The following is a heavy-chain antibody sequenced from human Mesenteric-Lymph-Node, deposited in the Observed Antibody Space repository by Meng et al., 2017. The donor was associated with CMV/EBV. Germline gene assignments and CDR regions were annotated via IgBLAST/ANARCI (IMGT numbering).Heavy chain of an antibody. D-gene: IGHD2-15*01. J-gene: IGHJ4*02. CDR3: GRGSDIPVNNY. V-gene: IGHV4-34*01. CDR2: INHSGVP. CDR1: GGSFSGYY. Sequence: QVQLQQWGAGLLKPSETLSLTCAVYGGSFSGYYWSWIRQPPGKGLEWIGEINHSGVPNYNPSLKSRVTISLDRSKNQFSLKLSSVTAEDTAVYYCGRGSDIPVNNYWGQGTLVTVSS.